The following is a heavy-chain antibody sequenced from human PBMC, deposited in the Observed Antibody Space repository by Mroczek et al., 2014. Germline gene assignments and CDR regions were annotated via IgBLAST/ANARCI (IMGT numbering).Heavy chain of an antibody. CDR1: GFTFSNAW. CDR2: IKSKTDGGTT. V-gene: IGHV3-15*01. CDR3: TTDLYQTTVTPFDY. Sequence: VQLVQSGGGLVKPGGSLRLSCAASGFTFSNAWMSWVRQAPGKGLEWVGRIKSKTDGGTTDYAAPVKGRFTISRDDSKNTLYLQMNSLKTEDTAVYYCTTDLYQTTVTPFDYWGQGTLVTVSS. J-gene: IGHJ4*02. D-gene: IGHD4-17*01.